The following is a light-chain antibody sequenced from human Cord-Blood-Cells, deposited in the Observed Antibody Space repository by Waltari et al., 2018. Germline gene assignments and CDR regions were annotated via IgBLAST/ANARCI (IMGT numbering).Light chain of an antibody. CDR3: SSYTSSSTPLWV. CDR2: DVS. J-gene: IGLJ3*02. V-gene: IGLV2-14*01. Sequence: QSALTQPASVSGSPGQSITITCTGTSSDVGGYHYVSWYQQHPGKAPKLMIYDVSKRPSGVSNRFSGSKSGNTASLTISGLQAEDEADYYCSSYTSSSTPLWVFGGGTKLTVL. CDR1: SSDVGGYHY.